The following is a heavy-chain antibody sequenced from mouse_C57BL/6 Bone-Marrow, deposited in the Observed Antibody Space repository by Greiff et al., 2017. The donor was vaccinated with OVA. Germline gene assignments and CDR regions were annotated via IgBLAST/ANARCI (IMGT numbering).Heavy chain of an antibody. Sequence: QVQLQQSGPELVKPGASVKISCTASGYAFSSSWMHWVKQRPGQGLEWIGRIYPGDGDTNYNGKFKGKATLTADKSSSTAYMQLSSLTSEDAAVYFCAREGYDVNWGQGTLVTVSA. D-gene: IGHD2-2*01. V-gene: IGHV1-82*01. CDR3: AREGYDVN. CDR1: GYAFSSSW. CDR2: IYPGDGDT. J-gene: IGHJ3*01.